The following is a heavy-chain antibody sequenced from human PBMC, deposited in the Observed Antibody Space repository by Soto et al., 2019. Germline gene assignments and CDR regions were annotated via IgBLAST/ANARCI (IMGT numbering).Heavy chain of an antibody. CDR2: IYYSGST. CDR1: GGSISSSSYY. CDR3: ARDAIVTIFWPKYYFDY. V-gene: IGHV4-31*03. D-gene: IGHD3-9*01. J-gene: IGHJ4*02. Sequence: SETLSLTCTVSGGSISSSSYYWGWIRQPPGKGLEWIGYIYYSGSTYYNPSLKSRVTISVGTSKNQFSLKLSSVTAEDTAVYYCARDAIVTIFWPKYYFDYWGQGTLVTVSS.